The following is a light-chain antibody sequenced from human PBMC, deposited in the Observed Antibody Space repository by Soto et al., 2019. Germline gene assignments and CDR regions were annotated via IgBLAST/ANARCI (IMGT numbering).Light chain of an antibody. CDR3: QQYGSSGT. CDR1: QSVSSY. Sequence: EIVLTQSPVTLSLSPGERATLSFRASQSVSSYLAWYQQKPGQAPRLLIYDASNRATGIPARFSGGGSGTDFTLTIDNLEPEDFAVYYCQQYGSSGTFGQGTKVDIK. CDR2: DAS. V-gene: IGKV3-11*01. J-gene: IGKJ1*01.